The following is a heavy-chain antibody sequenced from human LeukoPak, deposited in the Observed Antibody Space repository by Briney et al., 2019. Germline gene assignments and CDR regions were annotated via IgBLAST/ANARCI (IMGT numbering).Heavy chain of an antibody. CDR3: AREFKSGYGMWA. V-gene: IGHV3-21*01. CDR1: GFTFSSYN. D-gene: IGHD5-18*01. J-gene: IGHJ5*02. Sequence: GGSLRLSCTASGFTFSSYNMNWVRQAPGKGLEWVSSITSSSDYIYYADSVKGRFTISRDNAENSLHLQMNSLGADDTAVYYCAREFKSGYGMWAWGQGTLVTVSS. CDR2: ITSSSDYI.